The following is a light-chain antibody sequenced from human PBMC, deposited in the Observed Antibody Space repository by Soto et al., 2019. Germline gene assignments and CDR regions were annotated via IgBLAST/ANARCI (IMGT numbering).Light chain of an antibody. V-gene: IGLV2-14*03. CDR3: SSYTTSSSVI. Sequence: QSVLTQPASVSGSPGQSIAISCNGTSSDIGTDDYVSWYQQHPGKAPKLMLFDVNHRPSGVSDRFFGSKSGNTASLTISGLQAEDEADYYCSSYTTSSSVIFGGGTKLTVL. CDR2: DVN. CDR1: SSDIGTDDY. J-gene: IGLJ2*01.